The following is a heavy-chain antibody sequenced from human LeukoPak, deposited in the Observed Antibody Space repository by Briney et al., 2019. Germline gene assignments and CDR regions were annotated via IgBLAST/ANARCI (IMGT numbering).Heavy chain of an antibody. V-gene: IGHV3-48*03. CDR2: ISSSGSTI. Sequence: GGSLRLSCAASGFTFSSYEMNWVRQAPGKGLEWVSYISSSGSTIYYADSVKGRFTISRDNAKNSLYLQMNSLRAEDTAVYYCAKVYHSSGSGPYWGQGTLVTVSS. D-gene: IGHD3-22*01. J-gene: IGHJ4*02. CDR1: GFTFSSYE. CDR3: AKVYHSSGSGPY.